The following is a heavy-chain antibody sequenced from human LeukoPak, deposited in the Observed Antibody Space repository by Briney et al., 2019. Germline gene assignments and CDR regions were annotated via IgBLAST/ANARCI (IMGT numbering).Heavy chain of an antibody. V-gene: IGHV1-46*01. J-gene: IGHJ4*02. CDR3: ARHITRYSYSDY. CDR1: GYTFTSYY. Sequence: ASVKVSCKASGYTFTSYYLHWVRQAPGQGREWMGIINPSGGTTTYAQKFQGRVTMTRDTSTSTVYMELSSLSSEDTAVYYCARHITRYSYSDYWGQGALVTVSS. CDR2: INPSGGTT. D-gene: IGHD5-18*01.